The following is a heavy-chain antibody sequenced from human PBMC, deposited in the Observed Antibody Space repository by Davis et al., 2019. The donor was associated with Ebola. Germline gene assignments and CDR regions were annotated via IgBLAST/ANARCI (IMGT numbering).Heavy chain of an antibody. J-gene: IGHJ6*03. V-gene: IGHV1-69*10. CDR2: IIPILGIA. Sequence: SVKVSCKASGGTFSSYAISWVRQAPGQGLEWMGGIIPILGIANYAQKFQGRVTITADKSTSTAYMELSSLRSEDTAVYYCARCIPAAKFFYYYMDVWGKGTTVTVSS. D-gene: IGHD2-2*01. CDR1: GGTFSSYA. CDR3: ARCIPAAKFFYYYMDV.